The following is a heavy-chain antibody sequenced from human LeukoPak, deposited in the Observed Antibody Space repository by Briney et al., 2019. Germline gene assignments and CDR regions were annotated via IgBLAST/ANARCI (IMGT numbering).Heavy chain of an antibody. Sequence: GGSMRLSCTASGFTFSTHFIHWVRQAPGKGLEWVVVIWYDGSNTYYGDSVKGRFTISRDDSRNTLYLQMNSLRGDDTAVYYCAKAEGYCSGTWCFRWFDWWGQGTLVTVSS. J-gene: IGHJ4*02. CDR2: IWYDGSNT. CDR3: AKAEGYCSGTWCFRWFDW. V-gene: IGHV3-33*03. CDR1: GFTFSTHF. D-gene: IGHD2-15*01.